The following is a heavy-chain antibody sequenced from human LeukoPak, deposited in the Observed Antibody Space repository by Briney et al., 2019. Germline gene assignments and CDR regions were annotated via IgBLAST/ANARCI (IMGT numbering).Heavy chain of an antibody. J-gene: IGHJ3*02. CDR3: TFSSYGDHIGVDAFDM. CDR2: ISSNGGST. D-gene: IGHD4-17*01. Sequence: GGSLRLSCSASGFTFSSYGMHWVRQAPGKGLEYVSAISSNGGSTYYADSVKGRFTISRDNSKNTVYLQMNSLSAEDTAMYYCTFSSYGDHIGVDAFDMWGQGTMVTVSS. CDR1: GFTFSSYG. V-gene: IGHV3-64*04.